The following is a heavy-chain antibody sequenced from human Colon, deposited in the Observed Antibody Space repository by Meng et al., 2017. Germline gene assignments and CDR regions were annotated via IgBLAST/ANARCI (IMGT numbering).Heavy chain of an antibody. CDR3: ARTAMLDS. J-gene: IGHJ5*01. Sequence: QVHLVQSGAEVRKPEASVKVTCKASGYTFTSSDINWVRQATGRGLEWLGWMNPNNGNTGSAQKFQGRVSMTRDTSIGTAYMELSGLTSEDTDVYYCARTAMLDSWGQGTLVTVSS. CDR1: GYTFTSSD. V-gene: IGHV1-8*01. D-gene: IGHD2-2*01. CDR2: MNPNNGNT.